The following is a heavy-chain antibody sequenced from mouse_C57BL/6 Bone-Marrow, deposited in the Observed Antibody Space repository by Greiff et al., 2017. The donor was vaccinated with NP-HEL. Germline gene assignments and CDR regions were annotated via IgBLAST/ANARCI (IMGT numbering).Heavy chain of an antibody. Sequence: EVKVEESGGGLVQPGGSLKLSCAASGFTFSDYYMYWVRQTPEKRLEWVAYISNGGGSTYYPDTVKGRFTISRDNAKNTLYLQMSRLKSEDTAMYYCARLDGYCAMDYWGQGTSVTVSS. CDR3: ARLDGYCAMDY. J-gene: IGHJ4*01. CDR1: GFTFSDYY. V-gene: IGHV5-12*01. D-gene: IGHD2-3*01. CDR2: ISNGGGST.